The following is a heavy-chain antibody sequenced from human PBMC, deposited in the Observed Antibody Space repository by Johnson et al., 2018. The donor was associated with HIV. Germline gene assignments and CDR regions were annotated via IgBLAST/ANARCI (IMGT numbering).Heavy chain of an antibody. CDR1: GFTFDDYA. CDR2: ISWNSGSI. Sequence: VQLVESGGGLVQPVRSLRLSCAASGFTFDDYAMHWVRQAPGKGLEWVSGISWNSGSIGYADSVKGRFTISRDNAKNSLYLQMNRLRAEDTALYYCAKDTYTAMGGYAFDIWGQGTMVTVSS. D-gene: IGHD5-18*01. V-gene: IGHV3-9*01. CDR3: AKDTYTAMGGYAFDI. J-gene: IGHJ3*02.